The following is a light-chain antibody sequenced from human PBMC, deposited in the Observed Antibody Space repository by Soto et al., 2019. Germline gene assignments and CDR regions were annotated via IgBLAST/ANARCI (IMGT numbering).Light chain of an antibody. Sequence: DIVMTQSPDSLAVSLGERASINCKSSQSVLYNSNNYNYLAWYQQNPGQPPKLLSYWASTRESGVPDRFSGSGSGSDFTLPINSLQAEDVAVYYCQQYYLIPHTVGQGTKLEIK. J-gene: IGKJ2*01. V-gene: IGKV4-1*01. CDR2: WAS. CDR3: QQYYLIPHT. CDR1: QSVLYNSNNYNY.